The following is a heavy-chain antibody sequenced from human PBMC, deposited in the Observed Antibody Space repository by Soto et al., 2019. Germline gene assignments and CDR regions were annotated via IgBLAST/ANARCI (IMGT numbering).Heavy chain of an antibody. J-gene: IGHJ6*02. V-gene: IGHV1-69*01. D-gene: IGHD6-13*01. CDR2: IIPIFGTA. CDR1: VGTFSSYA. CDR3: ARDRRRAAAGPYYYYYGMDV. Sequence: ASGKVSCKASVGTFSSYAISWVRQAPGQGLEWMGGIIPIFGTANYAQKFQGRVTITADESTSTAYMELSSLRSEDTAVYYCARDRRRAAAGPYYYYYGMDVWGQGTTVTVSS.